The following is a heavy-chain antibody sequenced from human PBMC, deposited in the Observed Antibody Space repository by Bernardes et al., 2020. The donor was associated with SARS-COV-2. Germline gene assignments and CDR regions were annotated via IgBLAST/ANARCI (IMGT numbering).Heavy chain of an antibody. V-gene: IGHV3-53*01. Sequence: GSLRLSCAASGFTVSSNYMSWVRQAPGKGLEWVSVIYSCGSTYYADSVKGRFTISRDNSKNTLYLQMNSLRAEDTAVYYCARAGAAGLEWLLYANQRNYYGMDVWGQGTTVTVSS. CDR3: ARAGAAGLEWLLYANQRNYYGMDV. D-gene: IGHD3-3*01. CDR1: GFTVSSNY. J-gene: IGHJ6*02. CDR2: IYSCGST.